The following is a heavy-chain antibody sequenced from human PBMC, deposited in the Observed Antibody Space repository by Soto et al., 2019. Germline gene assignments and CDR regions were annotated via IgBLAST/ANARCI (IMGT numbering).Heavy chain of an antibody. V-gene: IGHV1-69*13. Sequence: SVKVSCKASRGTFSSYAISCARQAPGEGLEWMGGIIPMFGTANYAQKFQGRVTITADESTSTAYMELSSLRSEDTAVYYCARVRVGATGGHYDYGTDVWGQGNTVTVSS. CDR1: RGTFSSYA. J-gene: IGHJ6*02. CDR2: IIPMFGTA. D-gene: IGHD1-26*01. CDR3: ARVRVGATGGHYDYGTDV.